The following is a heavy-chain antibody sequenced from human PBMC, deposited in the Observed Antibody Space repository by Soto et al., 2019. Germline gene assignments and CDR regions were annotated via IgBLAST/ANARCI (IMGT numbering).Heavy chain of an antibody. V-gene: IGHV1-69*12. Sequence: QVQLVQSGAEVKKPGSSVKVSCKASGGTFSSYAISWVRQAPGQGLEWMGGIIPIFGTANYAQKFQGRVTMAADDSPSAAYMELSSVRSEDTAVYYCATDLRGCCSGGSCKTFDPWGQGTLVTVSS. CDR1: GGTFSSYA. D-gene: IGHD2-15*01. CDR3: ATDLRGCCSGGSCKTFDP. J-gene: IGHJ5*02. CDR2: IIPIFGTA.